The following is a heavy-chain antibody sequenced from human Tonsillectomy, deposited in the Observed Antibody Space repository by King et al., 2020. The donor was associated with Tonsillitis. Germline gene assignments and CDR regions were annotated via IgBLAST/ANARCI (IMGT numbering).Heavy chain of an antibody. J-gene: IGHJ4*02. V-gene: IGHV3-74*01. D-gene: IGHD2-2*02. CDR2: IKTDGSST. Sequence: VQLVESGGGLVQPGGSLRLSCAASGFTFSSYWMHWVRQAPGKGLVWVSRIKTDGSSTSYADSVKGRFTISRDNAKNTLYLQMNSLRAEDTAVYYCASGDCSSTNCYTEGDYWGQGTLVTVSS. CDR3: ASGDCSSTNCYTEGDY. CDR1: GFTFSSYW.